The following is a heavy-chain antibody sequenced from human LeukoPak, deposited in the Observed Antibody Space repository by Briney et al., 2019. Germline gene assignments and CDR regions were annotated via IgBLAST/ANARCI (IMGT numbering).Heavy chain of an antibody. J-gene: IGHJ4*02. D-gene: IGHD1-26*01. CDR2: IYSGGST. V-gene: IGHV3-53*01. Sequence: GGSLRLSCAASGFTVSSNYMSWVRQAPGKGLEWVSVIYSGGSTYYADSVKGRFTISRDNSKNTLYLQMNSLRAENTAVYYCARGVGSGSRLRAGDYWGQGTLVTVSS. CDR1: GFTVSSNY. CDR3: ARGVGSGSRLRAGDY.